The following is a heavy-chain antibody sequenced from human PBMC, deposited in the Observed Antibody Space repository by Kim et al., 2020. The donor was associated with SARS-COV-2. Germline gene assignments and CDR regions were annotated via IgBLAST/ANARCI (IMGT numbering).Heavy chain of an antibody. J-gene: IGHJ6*02. CDR1: GFTFSGSA. D-gene: IGHD6-19*01. Sequence: GGSLRLSCAASGFTFSGSAMHLVRQAPGKGLEWVGRIRSKANSYATAYAASVKGRFTIYRDDSKHTAYLQMNSLKTEDTAVYYCTRHDVSSSGWYYYYGMDVWGQGTTVTVSS. CDR2: IRSKANSYAT. CDR3: TRHDVSSSGWYYYYGMDV. V-gene: IGHV3-73*01.